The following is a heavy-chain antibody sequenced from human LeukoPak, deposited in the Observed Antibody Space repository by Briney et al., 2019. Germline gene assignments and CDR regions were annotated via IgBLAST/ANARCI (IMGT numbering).Heavy chain of an antibody. CDR1: GDSFSSNSAA. Sequence: SQTLSLTCAISGDSFSSNSAAWNWVRQSPSRGLEWLVRTYYRSKWYNDYAVSVKSRITINPDTSKNQFSLQLNSVTPEDTAVYYCAREGISSGWPNWFDPWGQGTLVTVSS. V-gene: IGHV6-1*01. CDR3: AREGISSGWPNWFDP. J-gene: IGHJ5*02. CDR2: TYYRSKWYN. D-gene: IGHD6-19*01.